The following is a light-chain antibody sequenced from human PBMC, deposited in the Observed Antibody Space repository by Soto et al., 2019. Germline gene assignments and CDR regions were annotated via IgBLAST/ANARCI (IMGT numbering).Light chain of an antibody. Sequence: DVQMTQSPSSLSASVGGRVTITCGASQGIRNDLGWYKQKPGKAPKRLIYATSNLQSGVPSRFRGSASGTEFTLTISSLKPEDFETYYCLQHNTYVWTFGQGTKVDI. CDR1: QGIRND. V-gene: IGKV1-17*01. CDR3: LQHNTYVWT. CDR2: ATS. J-gene: IGKJ1*01.